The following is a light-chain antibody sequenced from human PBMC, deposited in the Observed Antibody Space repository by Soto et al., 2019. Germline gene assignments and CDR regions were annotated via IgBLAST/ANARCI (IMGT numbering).Light chain of an antibody. CDR1: GSNIGNNA. J-gene: IGLJ2*01. CDR2: YDD. CDR3: AAWDDSLNGPV. Sequence: QSVLTQPPSVSEAPRQRVTISCSGSGSNIGNNAVNWYQQLPGKAPKLLIYYDDLLPSGVSGRFSGSKSGTSASLAISGLQSEDEADYYCAAWDDSLNGPVFGGGTKLTVL. V-gene: IGLV1-36*01.